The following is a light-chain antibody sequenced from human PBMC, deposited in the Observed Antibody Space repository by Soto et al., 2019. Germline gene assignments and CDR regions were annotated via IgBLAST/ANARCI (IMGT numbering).Light chain of an antibody. Sequence: EIVMTQSPATLSVSPGERATLSCRASQSVSSNLAWYQQIPGQAPRLLIYAVSIRGTGIPARFSGSGSGTEFNLTISRLQSEDFAVYYLKNYHNLPLTFGGGTKVEIK. CDR2: AVS. CDR1: QSVSSN. CDR3: KNYHNLPLT. V-gene: IGKV3-15*01. J-gene: IGKJ4*01.